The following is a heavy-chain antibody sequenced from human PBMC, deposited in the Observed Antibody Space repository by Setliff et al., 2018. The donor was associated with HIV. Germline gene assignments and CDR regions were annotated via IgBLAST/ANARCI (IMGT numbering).Heavy chain of an antibody. CDR2: ISFDGINT. CDR3: AREFHSSGYAGIFEV. CDR1: GFSLSSNP. D-gene: IGHD3-22*01. J-gene: IGHJ3*01. Sequence: GGSLRLSCAASGFSLSSNPVHWVRQAPGKGLEWVALISFDGINTHYRDSLKGRFSISRDISKNTLYLQMDSLRAEDTAVYFCAREFHSSGYAGIFEVWGQGTAVTVSS. V-gene: IGHV3-30*04.